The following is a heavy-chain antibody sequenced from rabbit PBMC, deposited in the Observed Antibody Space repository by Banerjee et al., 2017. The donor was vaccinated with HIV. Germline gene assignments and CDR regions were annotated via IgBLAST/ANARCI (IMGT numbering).Heavy chain of an antibody. CDR2: IDPVFGIT. J-gene: IGHJ3*01. V-gene: IGHV1S7*01. CDR1: GFTLSSYY. D-gene: IGHD8-1*01. Sequence: QLEESAGGPVQPGGSLKLSCKASGFTLSSYYMNWVRQAPGKGLEWIGYIDPVFGITYYANWVNGRFSISRENAQNTVFLQMTSLTAADTATYFCARDGAGGSYFALWGQGTLVTVS. CDR3: ARDGAGGSYFAL.